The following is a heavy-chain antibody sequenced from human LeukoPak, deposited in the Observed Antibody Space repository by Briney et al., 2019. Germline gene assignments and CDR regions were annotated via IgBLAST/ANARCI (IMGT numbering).Heavy chain of an antibody. CDR1: GYSFTTYW. CDR3: ARPYCSSTSCSFDY. Sequence: GESLKISCKGSGYSFTTYWIGWVRQMPGKGLEWMGIIYPADSDIRYSPSFQGQVTISADKSISTAYLQWSSLKASDTARYYCARPYCSSTSCSFDYWGQGTLVTVSS. CDR2: IYPADSDI. V-gene: IGHV5-51*01. D-gene: IGHD2-2*01. J-gene: IGHJ4*02.